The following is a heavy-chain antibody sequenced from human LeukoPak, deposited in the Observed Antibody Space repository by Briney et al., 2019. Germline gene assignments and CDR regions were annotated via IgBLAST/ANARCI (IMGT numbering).Heavy chain of an antibody. V-gene: IGHV3-23*01. Sequence: GGSLRLSCAATGFTFSNYAMNWVRQAPGKGLEWVSAISASGGSTYYADSVKGRFTVSRDNSKNTLHLQMNSLRVEDTAVYYCARVWRGNTYGPGDYWGQGTLVTVSS. D-gene: IGHD5-18*01. CDR1: GFTFSNYA. J-gene: IGHJ4*02. CDR3: ARVWRGNTYGPGDY. CDR2: ISASGGST.